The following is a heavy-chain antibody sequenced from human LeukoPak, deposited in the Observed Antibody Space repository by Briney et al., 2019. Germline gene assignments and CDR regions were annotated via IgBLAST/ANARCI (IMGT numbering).Heavy chain of an antibody. CDR1: GGSISSYY. Sequence: SETLSLTCTVSGGSISSYYWSWIRQPPGKGLEWIGYIYYSGRTNYNPSLKSRVTISVDTSKNQFSLKLSSVTAADTAVYYCARSIKTAAGTWVDYWGQGTLVTVSS. CDR3: ARSIKTAAGTWVDY. V-gene: IGHV4-59*01. CDR2: IYYSGRT. J-gene: IGHJ4*02. D-gene: IGHD6-13*01.